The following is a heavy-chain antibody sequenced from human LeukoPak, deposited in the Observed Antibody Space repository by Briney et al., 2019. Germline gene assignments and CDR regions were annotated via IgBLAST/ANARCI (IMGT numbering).Heavy chain of an antibody. CDR2: IYYSGST. J-gene: IGHJ3*02. Sequence: SETLSLTCTVSGGSISSYYWSWIRRPPGKGLEWIGYIYYSGSTNYNPSLKSRVTISVDTSKNQFSLKLSSVTAADTAVYYCARRADYDAFDIWGQGTMVTVSS. CDR3: ARRADYDAFDI. V-gene: IGHV4-59*01. D-gene: IGHD5-12*01. CDR1: GGSISSYY.